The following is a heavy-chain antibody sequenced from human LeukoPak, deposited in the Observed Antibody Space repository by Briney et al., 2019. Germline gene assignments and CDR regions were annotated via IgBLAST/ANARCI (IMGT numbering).Heavy chain of an antibody. CDR1: GFTFSDYY. V-gene: IGHV3-11*04. CDR3: ARDIFTRYVVVVAATSDY. CDR2: ISSSGSTI. Sequence: PGGSLRLSCAASGFTFSDYYMSWIRQAPGKGLEWVSYISSSGSTIYYADSVKGRFTTSRDNAKNSLYLQMNSLRAEDTAVYYCARDIFTRYVVVVAATSDYWGQGTLVTVSS. D-gene: IGHD2-15*01. J-gene: IGHJ4*02.